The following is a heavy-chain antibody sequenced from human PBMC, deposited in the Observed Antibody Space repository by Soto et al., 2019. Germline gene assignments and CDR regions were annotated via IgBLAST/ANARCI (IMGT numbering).Heavy chain of an antibody. Sequence: VGSLRLSCAASGFTFSSYAMSWVRQAPGKGLEWVSAISGSGGSTYYADSVKGRFTISRDNSKNTLYLQMNSLRAEDTAVYYCAKTRDCSGGSCYSIDYWGQGTLVTVSS. CDR1: GFTFSSYA. CDR2: ISGSGGST. D-gene: IGHD2-15*01. CDR3: AKTRDCSGGSCYSIDY. V-gene: IGHV3-23*01. J-gene: IGHJ4*02.